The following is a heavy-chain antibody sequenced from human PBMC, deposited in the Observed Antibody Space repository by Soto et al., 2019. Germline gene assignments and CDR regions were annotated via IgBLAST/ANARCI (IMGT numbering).Heavy chain of an antibody. CDR2: ISAYNGNT. D-gene: IGHD3-9*01. V-gene: IGHV1-18*04. CDR3: ARGGYDILTGYYSNWFDP. CDR1: DYTFTSYG. J-gene: IGHJ5*02. Sequence: ASVKVSCKASDYTFTSYGISWVRQAPGQGLEWMGWISAYNGNTNYAQKLQGRVTMTTDTSTSTAYMELRSLRSDDTAVYYCARGGYDILTGYYSNWFDPWGQGTLVTVSS.